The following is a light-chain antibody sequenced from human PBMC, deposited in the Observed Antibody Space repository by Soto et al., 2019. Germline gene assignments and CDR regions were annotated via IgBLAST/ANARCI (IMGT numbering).Light chain of an antibody. CDR3: QQYNTWPT. V-gene: IGKV3-15*01. CDR2: GAS. J-gene: IGKJ1*01. CDR1: QSVASN. Sequence: EIVMTQSPATLSVSPGERATLSCRASQSVASNLAWYQHHPGQAPSLLIYGASTRATGIPDRFSGSGSGTEFTLTISSLQSADFAVYYCQQYNTWPTFGQGTKVEIK.